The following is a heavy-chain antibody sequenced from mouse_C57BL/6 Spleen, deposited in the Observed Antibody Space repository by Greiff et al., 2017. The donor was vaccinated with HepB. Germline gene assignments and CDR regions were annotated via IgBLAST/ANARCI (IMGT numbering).Heavy chain of an antibody. J-gene: IGHJ4*01. Sequence: EVKLQESGPGLVKPSQSLSLTCSVTGYSITSGYYWNWIRQFPGNKLEWMGYISYDGSNNYNPSLKNRISITRDTSKNQFFLKLNSVTTEDTATYYCARTYDYDEGDYWGQGTSVTVSS. CDR1: GYSITSGYY. CDR2: ISYDGSN. D-gene: IGHD2-4*01. CDR3: ARTYDYDEGDY. V-gene: IGHV3-6*01.